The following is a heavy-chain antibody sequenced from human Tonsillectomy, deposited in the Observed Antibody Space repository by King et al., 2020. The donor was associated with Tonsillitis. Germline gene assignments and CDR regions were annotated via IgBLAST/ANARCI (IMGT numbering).Heavy chain of an antibody. Sequence: QLQESGPGVVKPSETLSLTCTVSGGSISSSDHYWAWIRQPPGKGLGWSGYRYYSGTIFYNPSLKSRITISGGTSENRFSLKLSAVTAADAAVYFCARSVSGSFDYWGQGALVTVSS. CDR3: ARSVSGSFDY. D-gene: IGHD2-15*01. CDR2: RYYSGTI. V-gene: IGHV4-39*01. CDR1: GGSISSSDHY. J-gene: IGHJ4*02.